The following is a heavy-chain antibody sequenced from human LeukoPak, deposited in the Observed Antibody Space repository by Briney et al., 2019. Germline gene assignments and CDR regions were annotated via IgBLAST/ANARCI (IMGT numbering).Heavy chain of an antibody. V-gene: IGHV1-3*01. CDR2: INAGNGNT. CDR1: GYTFTSYA. Sequence: GASVKVSCKASGYTFTSYAMHWVRQAPGQRLEWMGWINAGNGNTKYSQKFQGRVTLTTDTSTSTVYMELRSLRSDDTAVYYCARGGSYDFWSGPAPFYYYHGMDVWGPGTTVTVSS. J-gene: IGHJ6*02. D-gene: IGHD3-3*01. CDR3: ARGGSYDFWSGPAPFYYYHGMDV.